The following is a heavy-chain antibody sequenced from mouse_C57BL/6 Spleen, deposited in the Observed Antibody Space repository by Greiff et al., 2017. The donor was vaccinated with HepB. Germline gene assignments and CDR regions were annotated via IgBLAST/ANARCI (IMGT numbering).Heavy chain of an antibody. D-gene: IGHD1-1*01. J-gene: IGHJ3*01. CDR1: GYTFTDYY. Sequence: EVQLQQSGPELVKPGASVKISCKASGYTFTDYYMNWVKQSHGKSLEWIGDINPNNGGTSYNQKFKGKATLTVDKSSSTAYMEIRSLTSEDSAVYDCARGYYGSSAWFAYWGQGTLVTVSA. V-gene: IGHV1-26*01. CDR3: ARGYYGSSAWFAY. CDR2: INPNNGGT.